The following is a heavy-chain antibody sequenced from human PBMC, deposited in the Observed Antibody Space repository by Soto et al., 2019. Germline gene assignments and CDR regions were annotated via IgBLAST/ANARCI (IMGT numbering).Heavy chain of an antibody. CDR2: INPKDGET. J-gene: IGHJ4*02. CDR1: GYTFTGYY. Sequence: ASVKVSCKASGYTFTGYYMHWVRQAPGQGLEWMGWINPKDGETIYAQKFQGRVTMTKDTSTDTAYMELSSLRSEDTAVYYCATESHLFKSEPSGSYYDYWGQGTLVTVSS. V-gene: IGHV1-2*02. D-gene: IGHD1-26*01. CDR3: ATESHLFKSEPSGSYYDY.